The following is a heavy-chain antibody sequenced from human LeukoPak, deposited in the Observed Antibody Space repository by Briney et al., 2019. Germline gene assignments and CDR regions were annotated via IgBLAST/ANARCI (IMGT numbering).Heavy chain of an antibody. CDR2: IYYSGST. D-gene: IGHD6-6*01. Sequence: SETLSLTCTVSGGSISNSSHYWGWIRQPPGKGLEWIGSIYYSGSTYYNPSLESRVTISVDTSKDQFSLKLSSVTAADTAVYYCARVSSSSRPNFDYWGQGTLVTVSS. CDR3: ARVSSSSRPNFDY. J-gene: IGHJ4*02. CDR1: GGSISNSSHY. V-gene: IGHV4-39*01.